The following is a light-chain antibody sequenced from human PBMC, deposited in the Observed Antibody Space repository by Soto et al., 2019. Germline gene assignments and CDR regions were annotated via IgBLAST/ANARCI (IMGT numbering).Light chain of an antibody. V-gene: IGKV3-11*01. Sequence: EIVLTQSPATLSLSPGERATLSCRASQSVSSYLAWYQQKPGQAPRLLIYDASNRATGIPARFSGSGSGTDFTLTISSLEPEDFAVYYCQQRSNWPLSTFGPWTKVDIK. CDR3: QQRSNWPLST. CDR2: DAS. CDR1: QSVSSY. J-gene: IGKJ3*01.